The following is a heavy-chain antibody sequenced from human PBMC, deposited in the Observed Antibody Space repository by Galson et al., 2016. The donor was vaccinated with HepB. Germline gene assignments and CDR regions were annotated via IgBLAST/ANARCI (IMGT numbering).Heavy chain of an antibody. V-gene: IGHV4-31*03. CDR3: SREGDYFYKDV. CDR2: IYYSGGT. D-gene: IGHD1-26*01. J-gene: IGHJ6*03. CDR1: RGSISSSGYY. Sequence: TLSLTCTVSRGSISSSGYYWTWIRQHPGKGLEWIGNIYYSGGTYYNPSLKSRVTISLGKSKNHFSLKLSSVTAADTAVYYCSREGDYFYKDVWGKGTAVTDCS.